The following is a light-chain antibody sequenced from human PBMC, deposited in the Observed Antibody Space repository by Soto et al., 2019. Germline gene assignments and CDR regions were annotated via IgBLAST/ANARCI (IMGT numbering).Light chain of an antibody. J-gene: IGLJ2*01. Sequence: QSVLTQPPSASGSPGQRVTISCSGSNSNIGSNNVNWYQQLPGTAPKLLIYSNNQRPSGVPDRFSGSKSGTSASLAISGLQSEDEADYYCASCDASLNGVVFGGGTKLTVL. CDR3: ASCDASLNGVV. CDR1: NSNIGSNN. CDR2: SNN. V-gene: IGLV1-44*01.